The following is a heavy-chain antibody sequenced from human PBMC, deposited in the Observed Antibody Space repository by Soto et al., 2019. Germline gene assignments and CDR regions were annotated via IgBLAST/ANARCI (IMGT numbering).Heavy chain of an antibody. V-gene: IGHV3-73*01. Sequence: EVQLVESGGGLVQPGGSLKLSCAASGFTFSGSAMHWVRQASGQGLEWVGRIRSKANSYATAYAASVKGRFTISRDDSKNTAYLQMNSLKTEDTAVYYCTTNVDIVATIVFGVPTDYWGQGTLVTVSS. CDR3: TTNVDIVATIVFGVPTDY. D-gene: IGHD5-12*01. J-gene: IGHJ4*02. CDR2: IRSKANSYAT. CDR1: GFTFSGSA.